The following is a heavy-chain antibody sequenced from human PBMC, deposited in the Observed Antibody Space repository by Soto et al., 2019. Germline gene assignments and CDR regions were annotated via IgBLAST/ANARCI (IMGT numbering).Heavy chain of an antibody. Sequence: QVQLVESGGGVVQPGRSLRLSCAASGFTFSSYAMHWVRQAPGKGLEWVAVISYDGSNKYYADSVKGRFTISRDNSKNTLYLQMNSRRAEDTAVYYCARRVGAITYYFDYWGQGTLVPVSS. V-gene: IGHV3-30-3*01. D-gene: IGHD1-26*01. CDR2: ISYDGSNK. CDR1: GFTFSSYA. CDR3: ARRVGAITYYFDY. J-gene: IGHJ4*02.